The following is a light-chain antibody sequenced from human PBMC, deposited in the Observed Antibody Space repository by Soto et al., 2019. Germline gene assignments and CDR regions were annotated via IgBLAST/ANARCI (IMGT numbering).Light chain of an antibody. CDR3: QQSYTLPRL. Sequence: DIQMTQSPSSLSASVGDRVTITCRASQTVSKFVNWYQQKPGKVPDLLLHSSSTLYSGVPSRFSGSGSGTEFALPISGLQPEAFATYYCQQSYTLPRLFAQGTKVE. J-gene: IGKJ1*01. V-gene: IGKV1-39*01. CDR2: SSS. CDR1: QTVSKF.